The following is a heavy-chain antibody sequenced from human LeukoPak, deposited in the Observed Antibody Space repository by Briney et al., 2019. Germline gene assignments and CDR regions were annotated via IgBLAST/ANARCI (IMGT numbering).Heavy chain of an antibody. Sequence: GGSLRLSCAASRFSVSSNYMSSVRQAPGKGLECVSVIYSGGSTYYADSVKGRFTISRDNSKNTLYLQMKSLRAEDTAVYYCARTDETAPAEDFQHWGQGTLVTVSS. CDR2: IYSGGST. D-gene: IGHD2-21*02. CDR3: ARTDETAPAEDFQH. V-gene: IGHV3-53*01. CDR1: RFSVSSNY. J-gene: IGHJ1*01.